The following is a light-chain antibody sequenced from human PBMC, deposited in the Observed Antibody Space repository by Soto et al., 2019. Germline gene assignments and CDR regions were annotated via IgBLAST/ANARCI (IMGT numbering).Light chain of an antibody. V-gene: IGKV1-5*01. CDR3: QQYNSYPFT. J-gene: IGKJ3*01. CDR2: DAS. CDR1: QSISSW. Sequence: DIQMTQSPSTLSASVGDRVTITCRASQSISSWLAWYQQKPGKAPKLLIYDASSLESGGPSRFSGSGSGTEFTLTLSSLQPDDFATYYCQQYNSYPFTFGPGTKVDIK.